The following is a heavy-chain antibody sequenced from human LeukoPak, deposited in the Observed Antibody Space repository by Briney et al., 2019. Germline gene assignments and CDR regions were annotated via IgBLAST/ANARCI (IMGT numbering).Heavy chain of an antibody. CDR1: GGSFSGYY. CDR3: AREEWELPRDY. D-gene: IGHD1-26*01. J-gene: IGHJ4*02. Sequence: PSETLSLTCAVYGGSFSGYYWSWIRQPPGKGLEWIGEINHSGSTNYNPSLKSRVTISVDTSKNQFSLKLSSVTAADTAVYYCAREEWELPRDYWGQGTLVTVSS. CDR2: INHSGST. V-gene: IGHV4-34*01.